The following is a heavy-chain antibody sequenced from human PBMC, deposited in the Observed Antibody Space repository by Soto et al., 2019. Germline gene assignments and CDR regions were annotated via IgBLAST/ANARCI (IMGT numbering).Heavy chain of an antibody. D-gene: IGHD4-17*01. V-gene: IGHV1-69*08. CDR3: ARPDFGDYWYFDL. Sequence: QDRLVQSGAEVKKPGSSVKVSCKAFGGPFSTHTFSWVRQAPGQGLEWMGRIIPALGTTTYAQKFQGRVTITADESVTTVYMELNSLRTEDTAVYYCARPDFGDYWYFDLWGRGTLVTVSS. CDR1: GGPFSTHT. J-gene: IGHJ2*01. CDR2: IIPALGTT.